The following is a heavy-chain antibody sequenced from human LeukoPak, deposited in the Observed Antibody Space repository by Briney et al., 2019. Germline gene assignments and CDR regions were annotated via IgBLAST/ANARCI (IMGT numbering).Heavy chain of an antibody. Sequence: GRSLRLSCAASGFTFSSYGMHWVRQAPGKGLEWVAVISYDGSNKYYADSVKGRFTISRDNSKNTLYLQMNSLRAEDTAVYYCAKGLSYYDRSGYPQKGGYFDYWGQGTLVTVSS. D-gene: IGHD3-22*01. CDR3: AKGLSYYDRSGYPQKGGYFDY. J-gene: IGHJ4*02. CDR2: ISYDGSNK. CDR1: GFTFSSYG. V-gene: IGHV3-30*18.